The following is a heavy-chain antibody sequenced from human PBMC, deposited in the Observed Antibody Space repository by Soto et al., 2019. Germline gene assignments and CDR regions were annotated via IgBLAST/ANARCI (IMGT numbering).Heavy chain of an antibody. V-gene: IGHV3-43*01. CDR3: VKESGGSYSFDY. CDR1: GFTFDDYN. J-gene: IGHJ4*02. CDR2: ISWDGGST. D-gene: IGHD1-26*01. Sequence: GGSLRLSCAASGFTFDDYNMYWVRQVPGKGLEWVSRISWDGGSTNYADSVKGRFTISRDNSKNSLYLQMNSLRTEDTALYYCVKESGGSYSFDYWGQGTLVTVSS.